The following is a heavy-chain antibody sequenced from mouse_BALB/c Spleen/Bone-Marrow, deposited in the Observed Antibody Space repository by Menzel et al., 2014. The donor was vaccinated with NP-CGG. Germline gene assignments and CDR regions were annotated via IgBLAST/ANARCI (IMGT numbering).Heavy chain of an antibody. Sequence: VQLQQSGAELARPGASVKLSCKASGYTFTDYYINWVKQRTGQGLEWIGEIYPGSGNTCYNEKFKGKARLTADKSSSTAYMQLSSLTSEDSAVYFCARRGYFDYWGQGTTLTVSS. J-gene: IGHJ2*01. CDR2: IYPGSGNT. V-gene: IGHV1-77*01. CDR3: ARRGYFDY. CDR1: GYTFTDYY.